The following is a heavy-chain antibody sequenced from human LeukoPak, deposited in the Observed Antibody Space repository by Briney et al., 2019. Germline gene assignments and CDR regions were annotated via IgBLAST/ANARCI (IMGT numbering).Heavy chain of an antibody. D-gene: IGHD3-10*01. CDR3: AKDSYYYGSGSYLDY. CDR2: ISWNSGSI. J-gene: IGHJ4*02. V-gene: IGHV3-9*01. CDR1: GFTFDDYA. Sequence: GGSLRLSCAASGFTFDDYAMHWVRQAPGKGLEWVSGISWNSGSIAYADSVKGRSTISRDNAKNSLYLQMNSLRAEDTALYYCAKDSYYYGSGSYLDYWGQGTLVTVSS.